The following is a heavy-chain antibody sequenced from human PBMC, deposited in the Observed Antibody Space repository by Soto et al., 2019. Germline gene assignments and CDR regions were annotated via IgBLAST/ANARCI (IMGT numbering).Heavy chain of an antibody. D-gene: IGHD3-22*01. J-gene: IGHJ4*02. CDR3: AKFGYDSSGYYFDY. CDR2: ISGSGGST. V-gene: IGHV3-23*01. Sequence: GGSLRLSCAASGFTFSSYAMSWVRQAPGKGLEWVSAISGSGGSTYYADSVKGRFTISRDNSKNTLYLQMNSLRAEDTAVYHCAKFGYDSSGYYFDYWGQGTLVTVSS. CDR1: GFTFSSYA.